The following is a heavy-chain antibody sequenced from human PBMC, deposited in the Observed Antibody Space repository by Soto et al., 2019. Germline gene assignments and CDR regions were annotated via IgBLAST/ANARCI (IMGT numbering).Heavy chain of an antibody. J-gene: IGHJ6*02. CDR2: INSDGSST. CDR3: ARFSVLWFGGVIVMDYGMDV. CDR1: GFTFSSYW. V-gene: IGHV3-74*01. Sequence: EVQLVESGGGLVQPGGSLRLSCAASGFTFSSYWMHWVRQAPGKGLVWVSRINSDGSSTSYADSVKGRFTISRDNAKNTLYLQMNSLGAEDTAVYYCARFSVLWFGGVIVMDYGMDVWGQGTTVTVS. D-gene: IGHD3-16*02.